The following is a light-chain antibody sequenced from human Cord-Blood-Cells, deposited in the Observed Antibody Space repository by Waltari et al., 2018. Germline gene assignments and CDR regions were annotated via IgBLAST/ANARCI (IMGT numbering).Light chain of an antibody. CDR1: SSDVGGYNY. CDR3: SSYTSSSTFVV. CDR2: DVS. V-gene: IGLV2-14*01. Sequence: QSALTQPASVSGSPGQSITISCPGTSSDVGGYNYVSWYQQHPSKAPTLMIYDVSKRPSGVSNRFSGSKSGNTASLTISGLQAEDEADYYCSSYTSSSTFVVFGGGTKLTVL. J-gene: IGLJ2*01.